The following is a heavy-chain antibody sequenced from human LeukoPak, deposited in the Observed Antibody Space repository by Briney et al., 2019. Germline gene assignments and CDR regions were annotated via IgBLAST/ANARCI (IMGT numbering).Heavy chain of an antibody. CDR3: ARDESITWDPPFDY. J-gene: IGHJ4*02. V-gene: IGHV4-4*07. CDR2: KTTSGST. Sequence: SETLSLTCTVSSGSISGFYWSWIRQPAGKGLEWIGRKTTSGSTHYNPSLRSRITMLLDTSTNQFSLRLSAVTAADTAVYYCARDESITWDPPFDYWGPGILVTVSS. D-gene: IGHD3-3*02. CDR1: SGSISGFY.